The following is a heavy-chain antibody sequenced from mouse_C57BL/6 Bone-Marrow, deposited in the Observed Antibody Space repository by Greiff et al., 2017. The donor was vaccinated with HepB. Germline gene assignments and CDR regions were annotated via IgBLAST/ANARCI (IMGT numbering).Heavy chain of an antibody. J-gene: IGHJ1*03. V-gene: IGHV14-4*01. D-gene: IGHD2-1*01. Sequence: VQLQQSGAELVRPGASVKLSCTASGFNIKDDYMHWVKQRPEQGLEWIGWIDPENGDTEYASKFQGKATITADTSSNTAYLQLSSLTSEDTAVYYCTLLFYGNYWYFDVWGTGTTVTVSS. CDR3: TLLFYGNYWYFDV. CDR2: IDPENGDT. CDR1: GFNIKDDY.